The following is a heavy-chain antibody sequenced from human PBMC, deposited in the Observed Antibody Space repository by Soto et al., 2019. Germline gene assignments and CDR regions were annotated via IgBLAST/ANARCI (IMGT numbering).Heavy chain of an antibody. CDR3: ARASGCYQTGALYYDGMDV. CDR2: IIPIFGTA. J-gene: IGHJ6*02. D-gene: IGHD6-19*01. V-gene: IGHV1-69*01. CDR1: GGTFSSYA. Sequence: QVQLVQSGAEVKKPGSSVKVSCKASGGTFSSYAISWVRQAPGPGLEWMGGIIPIFGTANYAQKFQGRVTITADESTSTAYMELSRLRSDDTAVYYCARASGCYQTGALYYDGMDVWGQGTTVTVSS.